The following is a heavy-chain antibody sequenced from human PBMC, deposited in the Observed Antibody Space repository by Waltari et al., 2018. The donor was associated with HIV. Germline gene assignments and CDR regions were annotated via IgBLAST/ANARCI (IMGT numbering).Heavy chain of an antibody. CDR1: GFTFSSYG. J-gene: IGHJ4*02. D-gene: IGHD1-26*01. V-gene: IGHV3-33*01. CDR2: ICEYENNK. CDR3: ATGLLGATGGGLAY. Sequence: QVQLVESGGGVVQPGRSLRLSCAASGFTFSSYGMHWVRQAPGKGWEWVAFICEYENNKSYAVTVRVRFTISKAKNTNSLYLNINSPRAEDTDVYYCATGLLGATGGGLAYWGQGTLVTVSS.